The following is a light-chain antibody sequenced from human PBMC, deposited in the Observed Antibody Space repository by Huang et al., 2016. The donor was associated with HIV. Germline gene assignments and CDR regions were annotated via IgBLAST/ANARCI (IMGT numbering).Light chain of an antibody. CDR3: QQYNNWLLS. J-gene: IGKJ4*01. Sequence: IVMPQSPATLSVSPGARVPVSCRANRSVRSNLAWYQQRPGQAPRLLIYGASTRAPGIPARFSGSGARTDFSLTISSLQSEDFALYYCQQYNNWLLSFGGGTRVDI. V-gene: IGKV3-15*01. CDR1: RSVRSN. CDR2: GAS.